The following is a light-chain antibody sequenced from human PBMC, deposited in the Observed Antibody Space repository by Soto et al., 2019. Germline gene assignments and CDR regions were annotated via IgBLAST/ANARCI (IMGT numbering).Light chain of an antibody. J-gene: IGLJ1*01. CDR2: SNN. CDR1: SSNVGRNV. Sequence: QSALTQSPSASGTSGQRVTISCSGSSSNVGRNVVNWYQHLPGTAPKLLIHSNNQRASGVADRFSGSKSGTSASLAISGLSSEDEGDYYCAAWDGSLSTYVFGTGTKVTVL. CDR3: AAWDGSLSTYV. V-gene: IGLV1-44*01.